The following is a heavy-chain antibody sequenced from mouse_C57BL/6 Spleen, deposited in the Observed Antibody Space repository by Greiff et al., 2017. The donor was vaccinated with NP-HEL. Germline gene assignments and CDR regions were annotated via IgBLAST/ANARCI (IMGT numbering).Heavy chain of an antibody. Sequence: QVQLQQSGPGLVQPSQSLSITCTVSGFSLTSYGVHWVRQSPGKGLEWLGVIWSGGSTDYNAAFISRLSISKDNSKSQVFLNMNSLQADDTAIYDCARKDYGKDYAMDYWGQGTSVTVSS. CDR3: ARKDYGKDYAMDY. J-gene: IGHJ4*01. CDR1: GFSLTSYG. V-gene: IGHV2-2*01. D-gene: IGHD2-1*01. CDR2: IWSGGST.